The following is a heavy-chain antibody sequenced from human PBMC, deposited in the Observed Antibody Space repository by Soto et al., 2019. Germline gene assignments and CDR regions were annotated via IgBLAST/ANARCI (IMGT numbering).Heavy chain of an antibody. CDR3: ARAVYGGNGYFQH. J-gene: IGHJ1*01. CDR2: IIPILGIA. V-gene: IGHV1-69*02. CDR1: GGTLSSCT. Sequence: SVKVCCKASGGTLSSCTMCWVRQSPGQGLEWMGRIIPILGIANYAQKFQGRVTITADKSTSTAYMELSSLRSEDTAVYYCARAVYGGNGYFQHWGQGTLVTVSS. D-gene: IGHD4-17*01.